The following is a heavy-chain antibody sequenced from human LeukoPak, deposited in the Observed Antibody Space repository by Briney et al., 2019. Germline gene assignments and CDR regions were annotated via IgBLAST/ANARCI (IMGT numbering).Heavy chain of an antibody. CDR2: ISSSGSTI. CDR3: ARDDEAYWYFDL. J-gene: IGHJ2*01. Sequence: GGPLRLSRAASGFTFSSYKMNWVRQAPGKGLEWVSYISSSGSTIYYADSVKGRFTISRDNAKNSLYLQMNSLRAEDTAVYYCARDDEAYWYFDLWGRGTLVTVSS. V-gene: IGHV3-48*03. CDR1: GFTFSSYK.